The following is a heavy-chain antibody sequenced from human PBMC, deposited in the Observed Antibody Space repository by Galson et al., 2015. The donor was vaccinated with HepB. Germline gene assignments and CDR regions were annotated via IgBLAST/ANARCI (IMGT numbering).Heavy chain of an antibody. V-gene: IGHV3-21*03. CDR2: IGRDLNYI. D-gene: IGHD3-3*01. Sequence: SLRLSCAASGFTFSPFGMTWVRQAPGKGLEWVSVIGRDLNYIHYADSVKGRFITSRDNAKNTVYLQMNSLRVEDSGVDYCARDASEWSRDYWGQGTLVTVSS. J-gene: IGHJ4*02. CDR3: ARDASEWSRDY. CDR1: GFTFSPFG.